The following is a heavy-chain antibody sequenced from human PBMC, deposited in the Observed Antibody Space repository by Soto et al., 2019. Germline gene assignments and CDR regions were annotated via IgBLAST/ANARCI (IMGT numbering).Heavy chain of an antibody. CDR1: GFSLSTSGVG. V-gene: IGHV2-5*02. J-gene: IGHJ5*02. CDR2: IYWDDDK. Sequence: QITLKESGPTLVKPTQTLTLTCTFSGFSLSTSGVGVGWIRQPPGKALEWLALIYWDDDKRYSPSLKSRLTIXKXPSNTQVVLTMTNMDPVDTATYYCAHIMPLSGWFDPWGQGTLVTVSS. CDR3: AHIMPLSGWFDP. D-gene: IGHD2-2*01.